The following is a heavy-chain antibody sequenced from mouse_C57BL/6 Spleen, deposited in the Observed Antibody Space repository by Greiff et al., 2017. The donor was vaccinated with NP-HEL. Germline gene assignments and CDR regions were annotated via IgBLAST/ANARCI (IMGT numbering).Heavy chain of an antibody. CDR1: DYTFTEYT. D-gene: IGHD1-1*01. V-gene: IGHV1-62-2*01. CDR2: FYPGSGSI. CDR3: ARHERDGSSYDAMDY. J-gene: IGHJ4*01. Sequence: QVQLKESGAELVKPGASVKLSCKASDYTFTEYTIHWVKQRSGHGLEWIGWFYPGSGSIKYNEKFKDKATLTADKSSSTVYMELSRLTSEDSAVYFCARHERDGSSYDAMDYWGQGTSVTVSS.